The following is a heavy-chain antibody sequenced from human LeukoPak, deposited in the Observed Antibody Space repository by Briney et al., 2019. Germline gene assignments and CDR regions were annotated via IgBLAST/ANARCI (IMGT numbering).Heavy chain of an antibody. CDR3: ATYWNYGY. D-gene: IGHD1-7*01. Sequence: PGGSLRLSCAASGFIFSTYSVNWVRQAPGKGLEWVSYISSGSNTIYYADSAKGRFTISRDNAKNSLYLQMNSLRAEDTAVYYCATYWNYGYWGQGTLVTVSS. CDR2: ISSGSNTI. J-gene: IGHJ4*02. CDR1: GFIFSTYS. V-gene: IGHV3-48*01.